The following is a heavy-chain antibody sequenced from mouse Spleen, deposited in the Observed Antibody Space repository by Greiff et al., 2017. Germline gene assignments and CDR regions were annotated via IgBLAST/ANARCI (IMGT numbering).Heavy chain of an antibody. Sequence: VQLKQSGPELVKPGASVKISCKASGYSFTGYYMNWVKQSPEKSLEWIGEINPSTGGTTYNQKFKAKATLTVDKSSSTAYMQLKSLTSEDSAVYYCARGGYGSSYGDYWGQGTTLTVSS. CDR2: INPSTGGT. J-gene: IGHJ2*01. CDR3: ARGGYGSSYGDY. D-gene: IGHD1-1*01. CDR1: GYSFTGYY. V-gene: IGHV1-42*01.